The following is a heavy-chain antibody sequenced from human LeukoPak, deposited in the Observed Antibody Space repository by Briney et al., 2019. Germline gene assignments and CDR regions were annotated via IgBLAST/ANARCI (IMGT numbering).Heavy chain of an antibody. CDR3: AKDQGVLYYYDSSGYSLDYFDY. J-gene: IGHJ4*02. V-gene: IGHV3-23*01. D-gene: IGHD3-22*01. CDR1: GFTFSSYA. Sequence: SGGSLRLSCAASGFTFSSYAMSWVRQAPGKGLEWVSAISGSGGSTYYADSVKGRFTISRDNSKNTLYLQMNSLRAEDTAVYYCAKDQGVLYYYDSSGYSLDYFDYWGQGTLVTVSS. CDR2: ISGSGGST.